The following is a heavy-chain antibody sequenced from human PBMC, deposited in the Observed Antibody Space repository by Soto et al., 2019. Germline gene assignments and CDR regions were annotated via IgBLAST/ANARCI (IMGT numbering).Heavy chain of an antibody. CDR3: ARDRLSATTSWYFDL. CDR1: GYTLTELS. V-gene: IGHV1-24*01. D-gene: IGHD4-17*01. CDR2: FDPEDGGT. J-gene: IGHJ2*01. Sequence: ASVKVSCKVSGYTLTELSMHWVRQAPGKGLEWMGVFDPEDGGTIYAQKFQGRVTMTRGTSTSTVYMELGSLRSEDTAVYYCARDRLSATTSWYFDLWGRGTLVTVPS.